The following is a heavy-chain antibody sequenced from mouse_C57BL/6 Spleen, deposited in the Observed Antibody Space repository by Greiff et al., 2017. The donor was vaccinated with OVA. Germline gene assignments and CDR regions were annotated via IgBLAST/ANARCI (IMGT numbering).Heavy chain of an antibody. CDR2: ISSGGSYT. CDR1: GFTFSSYG. Sequence: EVKLEESGGDLVKPGGSLKLSCAASGFTFSSYGMSWVRQTPDKRLEWVATISSGGSYTYYPDSVKGRFTISRDNAKNTLYLQMSSLKSEDTAMYYCARPMMVTTLYFDYWGQGTTLTVSS. D-gene: IGHD2-3*01. V-gene: IGHV5-6*02. CDR3: ARPMMVTTLYFDY. J-gene: IGHJ2*01.